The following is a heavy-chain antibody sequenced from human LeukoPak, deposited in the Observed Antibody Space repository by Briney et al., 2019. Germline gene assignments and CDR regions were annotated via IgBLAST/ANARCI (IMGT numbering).Heavy chain of an antibody. D-gene: IGHD6-19*01. CDR1: GDSVSSNSAA. V-gene: IGHV6-1*01. Sequence: SQTLSLTCALSGDSVSSNSAAWNWIRQSPSRGLEWLGRTYYRSKWYNDYAVSVKSRITINPDTSKNQFSLQLNSVTPEDTAVYYCARDLSSGQWLVRSRGTFDYWGQGTLVTVSS. J-gene: IGHJ4*02. CDR3: ARDLSSGQWLVRSRGTFDY. CDR2: TYYRSKWYN.